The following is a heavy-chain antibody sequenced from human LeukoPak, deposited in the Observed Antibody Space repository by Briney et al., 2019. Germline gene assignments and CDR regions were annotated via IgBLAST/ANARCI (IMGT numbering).Heavy chain of an antibody. J-gene: IGHJ4*02. D-gene: IGHD3-3*01. CDR2: INSDGRST. Sequence: PGGSLRLSCAASGFTFSSYWMHWVRRAPGKGLVWVSHINSDGRSTSYADSVKGRFTVSRDNAKNTLYLQMNSLRAEDTAVYYCARDYDFDDYWGQGTLVTVSS. V-gene: IGHV3-74*01. CDR1: GFTFSSYW. CDR3: ARDYDFDDY.